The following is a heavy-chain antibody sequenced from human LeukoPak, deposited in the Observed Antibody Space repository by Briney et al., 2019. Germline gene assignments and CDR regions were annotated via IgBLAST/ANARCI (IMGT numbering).Heavy chain of an antibody. CDR2: IIPIFGTA. CDR1: GGTFSSYA. J-gene: IGHJ4*02. CDR3: ARGGGSILTGYYTFGY. V-gene: IGHV1-69*06. Sequence: SVKVSCKASGGTFSSYAISWVRQAPGQGLEWMGGIIPIFGTANYAQKFQGRVTITADKSTSTAYMEPSSLRSEDTAVYYCARGGGSILTGYYTFGYWGQGTLVTVSS. D-gene: IGHD3-9*01.